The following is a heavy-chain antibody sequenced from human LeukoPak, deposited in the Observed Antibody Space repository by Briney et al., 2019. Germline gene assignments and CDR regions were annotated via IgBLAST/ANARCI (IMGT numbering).Heavy chain of an antibody. Sequence: GGSLRLSCSASGFTFSSYAMSWVRQAPGKGLEWVSGIGSTAVFTHYADSVKGRFTISRDNSKNTLYLQMNSLRAEDTAVYYCAQGSRPGWYLYYFDYWGQGTLVTVSS. CDR1: GFTFSSYA. CDR2: IGSTAVFT. J-gene: IGHJ4*02. CDR3: AQGSRPGWYLYYFDY. V-gene: IGHV3-23*01. D-gene: IGHD6-19*01.